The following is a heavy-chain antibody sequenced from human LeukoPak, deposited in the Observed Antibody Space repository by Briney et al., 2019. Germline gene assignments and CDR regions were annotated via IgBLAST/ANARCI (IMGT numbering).Heavy chain of an antibody. CDR1: GFTFSNFW. D-gene: IGHD6-19*01. V-gene: IGHV3-7*01. CDR2: IKQDGSEK. CDR3: ARCSGWAFKN. Sequence: GGSLRLSCAASGFTFSNFWMSWVRQAPGKGLEWVGNIKQDGSEKNYVDSVKGRFTISRDSAKNSLYLQMDSLRAEDTAVYYCARCSGWAFKNWGQGTLVTVSS. J-gene: IGHJ4*02.